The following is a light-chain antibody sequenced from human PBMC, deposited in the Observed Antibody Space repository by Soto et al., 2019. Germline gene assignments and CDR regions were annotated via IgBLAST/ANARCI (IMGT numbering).Light chain of an antibody. CDR3: QSYDSSLSGSV. J-gene: IGLJ2*01. Sequence: QSVLTQPPSVSGAPGQRVTISCTGSNSNIGAGYGVYWYQQLPGTAPKLLIYGNSRPSGVPDRFSGSKSGSSASLAITGLQAEDEADYYCQSYDSSLSGSVFGGGTKVTVL. CDR1: NSNIGAGYG. CDR2: GN. V-gene: IGLV1-40*01.